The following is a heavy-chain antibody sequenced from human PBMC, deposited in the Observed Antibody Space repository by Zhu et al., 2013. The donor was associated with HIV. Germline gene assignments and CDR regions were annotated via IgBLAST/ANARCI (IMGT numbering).Heavy chain of an antibody. V-gene: IGHV1-69*13. CDR3: ATKAQVPAALYYFDY. J-gene: IGHJ4*02. CDR2: IIPIFGTA. CDR1: GYTLTELS. Sequence: QVQLVQSGAEVKKPGASVKVSCKVSGYTLTELSMHWVRQAPGQGLEWMGGIIPIFGTANYAQKFQGRVTITADESTSTAYMELSSLRSEDTAVYYCATKAQVPAALYYFDYWGQGTLVTVSS. D-gene: IGHD2-2*01.